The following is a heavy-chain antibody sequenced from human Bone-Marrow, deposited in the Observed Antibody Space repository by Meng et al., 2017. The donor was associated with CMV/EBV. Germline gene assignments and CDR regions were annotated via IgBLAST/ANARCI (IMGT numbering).Heavy chain of an antibody. CDR1: GFTFSTYA. CDR2: VSGGDGTT. Sequence: GGSLRLSCAASGFTFSTYAMSWVRQAPGKGLEWVAAVSGGDGTTYYADSVKGRFTISRDNSKNTVYLQMKSLRAEDTAIYYCAKSWSGWPYDAFDVWGQGTMVTVSS. CDR3: AKSWSGWPYDAFDV. V-gene: IGHV3-23*01. J-gene: IGHJ3*01. D-gene: IGHD3-3*01.